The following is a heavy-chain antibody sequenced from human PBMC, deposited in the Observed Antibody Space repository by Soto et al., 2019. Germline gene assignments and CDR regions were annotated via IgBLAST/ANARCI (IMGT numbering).Heavy chain of an antibody. J-gene: IGHJ6*02. CDR2: IWYDGSNK. CDR3: ARDRTTVTIMLVCGMDV. V-gene: IGHV3-33*01. D-gene: IGHD4-4*01. Sequence: QVQLVESGGGVVQPGRSLRLSCAASGFTFSSYGMHWVRQAPGKGLEWVAVIWYDGSNKYYADSVKGRFTISRDNSKNTLYLQMNSLRAEDTAVYYCARDRTTVTIMLVCGMDVWGQGTTVTVSS. CDR1: GFTFSSYG.